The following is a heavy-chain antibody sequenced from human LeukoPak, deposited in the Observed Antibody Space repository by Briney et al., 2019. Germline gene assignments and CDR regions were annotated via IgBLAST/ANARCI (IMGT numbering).Heavy chain of an antibody. Sequence: PSETLSLTCTVSGDSISSGDYYWSWIRQPAGKGLEWIGRISSSGSTNYNPSLKSRVTMSVDTSKNQFSLKLSSVTAADTAVYYCARAADGYNYYYWGQGTLVTVSS. CDR2: ISSSGST. V-gene: IGHV4-61*02. D-gene: IGHD5-24*01. CDR1: GDSISSGDYY. CDR3: ARAADGYNYYY. J-gene: IGHJ4*02.